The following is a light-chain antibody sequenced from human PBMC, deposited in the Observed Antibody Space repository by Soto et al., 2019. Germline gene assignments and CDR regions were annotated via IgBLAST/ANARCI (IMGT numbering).Light chain of an antibody. CDR3: MQALQTPRT. J-gene: IGKJ1*01. Sequence: DIVMTQTPLSSPVTLGQPASISCRSSQSLVHSDGNTYLSWLQQRKGQTPRILIYLGSNRYSGVPDRFSGSGSGTDFTLKISRVEAEDVAVYYCMQALQTPRTFGQGTKVDI. CDR2: LGS. V-gene: IGKV2-24*01. CDR1: QSLVHSDGNTY.